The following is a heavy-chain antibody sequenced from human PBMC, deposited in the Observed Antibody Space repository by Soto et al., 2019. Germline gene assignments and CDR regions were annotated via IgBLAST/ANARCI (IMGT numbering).Heavy chain of an antibody. J-gene: IGHJ4*02. Sequence: GALRLSCAASGFTFSRHSMNWVRQAPGKGLEWVSFISRDSSAIYYADSVKGRFTISRDNAKNSLFLHMNSLRLEDTAVYYCARHDLWGQGTQVTVSS. CDR1: GFTFSRHS. CDR3: ARHDL. D-gene: IGHD3-16*01. V-gene: IGHV3-48*01. CDR2: ISRDSSAI.